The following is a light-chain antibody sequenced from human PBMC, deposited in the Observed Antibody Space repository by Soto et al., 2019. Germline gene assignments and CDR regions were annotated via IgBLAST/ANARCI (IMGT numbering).Light chain of an antibody. CDR3: QAWDRSPVV. CDR1: KLGNKY. CDR2: QDI. J-gene: IGLJ2*01. Sequence: SYELTQPPSVSVSPGQTASITCSGDKLGNKYACWYQQKPGQSPVLVIYQDIKRPSGIPERFSGSNSGNTATLTISGTQAMVEADYYCQAWDRSPVVFRRGTKLTVL. V-gene: IGLV3-1*01.